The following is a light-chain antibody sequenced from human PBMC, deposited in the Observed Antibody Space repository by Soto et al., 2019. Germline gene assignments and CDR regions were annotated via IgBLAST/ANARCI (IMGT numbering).Light chain of an antibody. CDR3: QQYNNWPPRIT. V-gene: IGKV3D-15*01. J-gene: IGKJ5*01. Sequence: EKVMTQSPATLSVSPGERATLSCRASQSVSSNYLAWYQQKPGLAPRLLIYDASRRATGIPDRFSGSGSGADFTLTISSLQSEDFAVYYCQQYNNWPPRITFGQGTRLEIK. CDR2: DAS. CDR1: QSVSSN.